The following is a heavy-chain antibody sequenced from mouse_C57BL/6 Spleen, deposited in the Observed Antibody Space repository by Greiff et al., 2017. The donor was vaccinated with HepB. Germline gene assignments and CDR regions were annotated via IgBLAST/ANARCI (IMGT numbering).Heavy chain of an antibody. D-gene: IGHD1-1*01. V-gene: IGHV1-15*01. CDR1: GYTFTDYE. Sequence: VQRVESGAELVRPGASVTLSCKASGYTFTDYEMHWVKQTPVHGLEWIGAIDPETGGTAYNQKFKGKAILTADKSSSTAYMELRSLTSEDSAVYYCTRSYYGSSYGFDYWGQGTTLTVSS. CDR2: IDPETGGT. CDR3: TRSYYGSSYGFDY. J-gene: IGHJ2*01.